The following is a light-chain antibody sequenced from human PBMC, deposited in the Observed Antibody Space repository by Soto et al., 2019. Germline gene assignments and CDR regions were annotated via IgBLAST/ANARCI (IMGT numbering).Light chain of an antibody. J-gene: IGKJ3*01. CDR2: ATS. CDR3: QQRTNWLFT. V-gene: IGKV3-11*01. CDR1: QSVGSY. Sequence: EIVLTQSPATLSLSPGERATLSCRASQSVGSYLAWYQQKPGQAPRLLICATSNRATGIPGRFSGSGSGTDFTLTISSLEPEDFAVYYCQQRTNWLFTFGPGTKVDIK.